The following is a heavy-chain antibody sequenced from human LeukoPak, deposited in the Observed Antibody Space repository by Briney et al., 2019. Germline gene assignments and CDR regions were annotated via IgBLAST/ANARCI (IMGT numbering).Heavy chain of an antibody. CDR2: ISAYNGNT. CDR3: ARGGAIVVVPAAYNWFDP. CDR1: GYTFTSYG. Sequence: GASVKVSCKASGYTFTSYGISWVRQAPGQGLEWMGWISAYNGNTNYAQRLQGRVTMTTDTSTSTAYMELRSLRSEDTAVYYCARGGAIVVVPAAYNWFDPWGQGTLVTVSS. J-gene: IGHJ5*02. D-gene: IGHD2-2*01. V-gene: IGHV1-18*01.